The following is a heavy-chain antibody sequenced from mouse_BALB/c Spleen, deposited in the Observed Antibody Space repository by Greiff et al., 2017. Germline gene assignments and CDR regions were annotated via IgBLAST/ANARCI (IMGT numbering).Heavy chain of an antibody. CDR3: ARHEAVYYAMDY. CDR1: GFAFSSYD. J-gene: IGHJ4*01. CDR2: ISSGGGST. Sequence: EVQGVESGGGLVKPGGSLKLSCAASGFAFSSYDMSWVRQTPEKRLEWVAYISSGGGSTYYPDTVKGRFTISRDNAKNTLYLQMSSLKSEDTAMYYCARHEAVYYAMDYWGQGTSVTVSS. V-gene: IGHV5-12-1*01.